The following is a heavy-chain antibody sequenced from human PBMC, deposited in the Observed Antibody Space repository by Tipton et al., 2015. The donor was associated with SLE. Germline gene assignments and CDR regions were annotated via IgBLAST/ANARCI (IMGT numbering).Heavy chain of an antibody. V-gene: IGHV4-34*01. CDR1: GGSFSGYY. Sequence: TLSLTCAVYGGSFSGYYWSWVRQPPGKGLEWIGESHQSGTTNYHPSFKSRVTISVDTSKNQFSLRLSSVTAADTAVYYCARDNSDWYFDYWGPGMLVTVSS. D-gene: IGHD6-19*01. J-gene: IGHJ4*02. CDR2: SHQSGTT. CDR3: ARDNSDWYFDY.